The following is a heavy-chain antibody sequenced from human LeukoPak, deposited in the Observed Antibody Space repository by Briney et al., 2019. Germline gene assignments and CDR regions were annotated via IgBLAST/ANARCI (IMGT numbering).Heavy chain of an antibody. CDR1: GGSISSSSYY. D-gene: IGHD2-15*01. V-gene: IGHV4-39*01. J-gene: IGHJ4*02. CDR2: IYYSGST. CDR3: ARRVVVAATPYFDY. Sequence: PSETLSLTCTVSGGSISSSSYYWGWIRQPPGKGLEWIGSIYYSGSTYYNPSLKSRVTISVDTSKNQFSLKLSSVTAADTAVYYCARRVVVAATPYFDYWGQGTLVTVSS.